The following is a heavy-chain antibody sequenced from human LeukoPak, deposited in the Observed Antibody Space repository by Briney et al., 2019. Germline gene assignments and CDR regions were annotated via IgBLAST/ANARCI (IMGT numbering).Heavy chain of an antibody. CDR1: GGSISSGSYY. CDR2: IYTSGST. Sequence: SETLSLTCTVSGGSISSGSYYWSWIRQPAGKGLEWIGRIYTSGSTNYNPSLKSRVTISVDTSKNQFSLKLSSVTAADTAVYYCARCSYGSYYYYMDVWGKGTTVTISS. J-gene: IGHJ6*03. CDR3: ARCSYGSYYYYMDV. V-gene: IGHV4-61*02. D-gene: IGHD5-18*01.